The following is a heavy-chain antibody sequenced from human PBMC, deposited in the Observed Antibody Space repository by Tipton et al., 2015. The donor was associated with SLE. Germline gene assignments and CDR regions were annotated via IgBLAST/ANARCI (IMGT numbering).Heavy chain of an antibody. V-gene: IGHV4-39*07. CDR3: VRDPDYNWFDP. CDR1: SDSFTTVGYY. CDR2: IYHGGSA. J-gene: IGHJ5*02. Sequence: TLSLTCTVSSDSFTTVGYYWGWIRQPPGKGLEWVGIIYHGGSAYYNPSLESRVTISEDTSKNQFSLKMNSVTAADTAVYYCVRDPDYNWFDPWGPGILVTVSS.